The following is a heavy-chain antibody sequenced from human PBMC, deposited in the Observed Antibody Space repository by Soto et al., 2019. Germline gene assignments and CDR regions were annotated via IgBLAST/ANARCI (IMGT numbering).Heavy chain of an antibody. CDR3: ARAGWRGSSYGMEV. V-gene: IGHV1-2*04. CDR1: GYTFTGYY. D-gene: IGHD6-13*01. J-gene: IGHJ6*02. CDR2: INPNSGGT. Sequence: GASVKVSCKASGYTFTGYYMHWVRQAPGQGLEWMGWINPNSGGTNYAQKFQGWVTMTRDTSISTAYMELSRLRSDDTAVYYCARAGWRGSSYGMEVWGQGTTVTVSS.